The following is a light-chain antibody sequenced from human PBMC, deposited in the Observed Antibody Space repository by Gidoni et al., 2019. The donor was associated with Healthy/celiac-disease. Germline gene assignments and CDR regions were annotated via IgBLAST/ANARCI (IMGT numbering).Light chain of an antibody. CDR2: LNSDGSH. V-gene: IGLV4-69*01. CDR1: SGHSSYA. J-gene: IGLJ2*01. Sequence: QLVLTQSPSASASLGASVKLTCTLSSGHSSYAIAWHQQHPETGPRYLMKLNSDGSHSKGDGIPDRFSGSSSGAERYLTISSLQSEDEADYYCQTWGTGIVVFGGGTKLTVL. CDR3: QTWGTGIVV.